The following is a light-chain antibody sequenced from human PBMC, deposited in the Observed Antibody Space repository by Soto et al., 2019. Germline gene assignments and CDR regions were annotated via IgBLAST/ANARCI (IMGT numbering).Light chain of an antibody. Sequence: DIQMTQSPSTLSASVGDRVTITCRASQSISSWLAWYQQKPGKAPKLLIYKASSLESGVPSRFSGSGSGTEFTLTISSPQPDDFATYYCQQYNSYSRTWTFGQGTKVEIK. CDR1: QSISSW. J-gene: IGKJ1*01. CDR2: KAS. CDR3: QQYNSYSRTWT. V-gene: IGKV1-5*03.